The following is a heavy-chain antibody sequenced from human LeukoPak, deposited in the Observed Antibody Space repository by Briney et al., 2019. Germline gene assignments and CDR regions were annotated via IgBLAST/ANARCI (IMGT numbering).Heavy chain of an antibody. Sequence: SETLSLTCTVSGGSISSYYWSWIRQPPGKGLEWIGYIYYSGSTNYNPSLKSRVTISVDTSKNQFSLKLSSVTAADTAVYYCARQVKLSSGWYFDYWGQGTLVTVSS. J-gene: IGHJ4*02. D-gene: IGHD6-19*01. CDR3: ARQVKLSSGWYFDY. V-gene: IGHV4-59*08. CDR2: IYYSGST. CDR1: GGSISSYY.